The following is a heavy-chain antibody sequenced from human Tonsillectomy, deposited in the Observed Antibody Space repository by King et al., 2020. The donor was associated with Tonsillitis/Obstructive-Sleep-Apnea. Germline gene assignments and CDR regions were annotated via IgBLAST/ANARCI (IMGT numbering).Heavy chain of an antibody. CDR2: IGSAGDT. Sequence: VQLVESGGGLVQPGGSLRLSCAASGFTFSSYDMLWVRQPTGKGLEWVSAIGSAGDTYYPGSVKGRFTIPRENVKNYLYLQMNSLRAGDTAVYYCARLDYDILTGDYYGMDVWGQGTTVTVSS. J-gene: IGHJ6*02. V-gene: IGHV3-13*01. D-gene: IGHD3-9*01. CDR3: ARLDYDILTGDYYGMDV. CDR1: GFTFSSYD.